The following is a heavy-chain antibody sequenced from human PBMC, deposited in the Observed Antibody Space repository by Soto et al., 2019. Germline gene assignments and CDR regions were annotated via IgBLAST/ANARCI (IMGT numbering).Heavy chain of an antibody. Sequence: PGGSLRLSCAASGFTFSSYSMNWVRQAPGKGLEWVSSISSSSSYIYYADSVKGRFTISRDNAKNSLYLQMNSLRAEDTAVYYCARDQVVVAANGGAFDIWGQGTMVTVSS. CDR2: ISSSSSYI. CDR3: ARDQVVVAANGGAFDI. CDR1: GFTFSSYS. J-gene: IGHJ3*02. V-gene: IGHV3-21*01. D-gene: IGHD2-15*01.